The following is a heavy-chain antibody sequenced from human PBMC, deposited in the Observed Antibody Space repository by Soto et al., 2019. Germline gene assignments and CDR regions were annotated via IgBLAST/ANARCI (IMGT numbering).Heavy chain of an antibody. CDR2: ISTYNGNT. D-gene: IGHD2-8*01. V-gene: IGHV1-18*01. CDR3: ARDPYHVPMVNAPNLYGMDV. CDR1: GYTFTTYD. J-gene: IGHJ6*02. Sequence: QVQLVQSGAEVKKPGASVKVSCKASGYTFTTYDISWVRQAPGQGLEWMGRISTYNGNTNYPQSLQGRLTMTTDTSTTTAYMELRSRISDDTAVYYCARDPYHVPMVNAPNLYGMDVWGQGPTVTVSS.